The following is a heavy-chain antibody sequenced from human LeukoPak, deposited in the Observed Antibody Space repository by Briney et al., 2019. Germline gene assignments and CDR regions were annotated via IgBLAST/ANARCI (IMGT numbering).Heavy chain of an antibody. CDR1: GGSFSGYY. CDR3: ARGQPGYCSGGSCYSGWFDY. J-gene: IGHJ4*02. Sequence: PSETLSLTCAVYGGSFSGYYWSWIRQPPGKGLEWIGEINHSGSTNYNPSLKSRVTISVDTSKNQFSLKLSSVTAADTAVYYCARGQPGYCSGGSCYSGWFDYWGQGTLVTVSS. V-gene: IGHV4-34*01. CDR2: INHSGST. D-gene: IGHD2-15*01.